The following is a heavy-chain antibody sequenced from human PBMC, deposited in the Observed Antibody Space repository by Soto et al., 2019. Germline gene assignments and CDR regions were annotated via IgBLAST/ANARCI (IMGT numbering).Heavy chain of an antibody. CDR3: ARDQWYSGSYYATKSHAFDI. J-gene: IGHJ3*02. V-gene: IGHV1-69*13. CDR1: GGTFSSYA. D-gene: IGHD1-26*01. Sequence: ASVKVSCKASGGTFSSYAISWVRQAPGQGLEWMGGIIPIFGTANYAQKFQGRVTITADESTSTAYMELSSLRSEDTAVYYCARDQWYSGSYYATKSHAFDIWGQGTMVTVSS. CDR2: IIPIFGTA.